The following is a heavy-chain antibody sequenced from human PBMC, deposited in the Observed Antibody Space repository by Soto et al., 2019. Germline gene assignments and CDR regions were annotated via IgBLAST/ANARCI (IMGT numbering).Heavy chain of an antibody. J-gene: IGHJ4*02. D-gene: IGHD6-13*01. Sequence: SETLSLTCAVSGGSISSSNWWSWFRPPPGKGLEWIGEIYHSGSTNYNPSLKSRVTISVDKSKNQFSLKLSSVTAADTAVYYCASVAAIAAAGTFDYWGQGTLVTVSS. CDR3: ASVAAIAAAGTFDY. CDR2: IYHSGST. CDR1: GGSISSSNW. V-gene: IGHV4-4*02.